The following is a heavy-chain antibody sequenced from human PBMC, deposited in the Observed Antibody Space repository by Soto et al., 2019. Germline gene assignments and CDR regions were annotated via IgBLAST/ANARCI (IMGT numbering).Heavy chain of an antibody. CDR2: IYYSGSA. Sequence: TLPLTCTASGGFLSRGHSYLTWIRQHPGTGLEWIGYIYYSGSAYYNPSLKSRVTISVDTSRSQFSLKLSSVTAADTAVYYCARTFYYGSGTSDSWCQGTLGT. V-gene: IGHV4-31*03. D-gene: IGHD3-10*01. J-gene: IGHJ4*02. CDR3: ARTFYYGSGTSDS. CDR1: GGFLSRGHSY.